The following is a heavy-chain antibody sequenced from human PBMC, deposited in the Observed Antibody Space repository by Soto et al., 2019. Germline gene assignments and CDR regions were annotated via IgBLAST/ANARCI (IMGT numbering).Heavy chain of an antibody. Sequence: ASVKVSCKASGYTFTSYAMNWVRQASGQGLEWMGWINTNTGNPTYAQGFTGRFVFSLDTSVSTAYLQICSLKAEDTAVYYCARALYSSSWYGWFDPWGQGTLVTVSS. CDR3: ARALYSSSWYGWFDP. CDR1: GYTFTSYA. D-gene: IGHD6-13*01. J-gene: IGHJ5*02. V-gene: IGHV7-4-1*01. CDR2: INTNTGNP.